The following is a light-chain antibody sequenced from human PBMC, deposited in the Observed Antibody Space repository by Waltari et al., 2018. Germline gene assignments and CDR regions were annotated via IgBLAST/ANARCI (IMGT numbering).Light chain of an antibody. V-gene: IGLV3-21*04. CDR2: YDR. Sequence: SYVVTQPPSVSVAPGETATITCGGDNIGTYSVHWYQQKAGQAPVFVIFYDRDRPSGIPDRVSGSNSGNTATLTISRVEAGDEARYYCHVWHPHVDPGVFGTGTEVTVL. CDR3: HVWHPHVDPGV. J-gene: IGLJ1*01. CDR1: NIGTYS.